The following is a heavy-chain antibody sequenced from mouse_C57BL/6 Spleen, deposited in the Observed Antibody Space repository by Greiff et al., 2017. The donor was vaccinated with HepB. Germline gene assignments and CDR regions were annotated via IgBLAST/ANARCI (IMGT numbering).Heavy chain of an antibody. CDR3: ARSRGYGYFDV. Sequence: VQLKQSGPELVKPGASVKIPCKASGYTFTDYNMDWVKQSHGKSLEWIGDINPNNGGTIYNQKFKGKATLTVDKSSSTAYMELRSLTSEDTAVYYCARSRGYGYFDVWGTGTTVTVSS. CDR1: GYTFTDYN. CDR2: INPNNGGT. V-gene: IGHV1-18*01. J-gene: IGHJ1*03.